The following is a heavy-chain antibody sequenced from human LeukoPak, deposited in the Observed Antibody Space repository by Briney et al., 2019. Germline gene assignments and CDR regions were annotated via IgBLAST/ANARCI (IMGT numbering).Heavy chain of an antibody. CDR2: IYTSGST. J-gene: IGHJ4*02. D-gene: IGHD3-10*01. V-gene: IGHV4-4*07. CDR1: GGPISSYY. CDR3: ARHGYYYGSGSYLDY. Sequence: PSETLSLTCTVSGGPISSYYWSWIRQPAGKGLEWIGRIYTSGSTNYNPSLKSRVTMSVDTSKNQFSLKLSSVTAADTAVYYCARHGYYYGSGSYLDYWGQGTLVTVSS.